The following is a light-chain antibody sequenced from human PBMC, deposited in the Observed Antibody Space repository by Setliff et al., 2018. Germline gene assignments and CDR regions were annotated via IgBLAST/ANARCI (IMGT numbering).Light chain of an antibody. V-gene: IGLV2-11*01. CDR1: SRDVGAYNY. CDR3: QVWDSSSDRRV. J-gene: IGLJ1*01. CDR2: DVT. Sequence: QSVLTQPRSVSGSPGQSVTISCTGASRDVGAYNYVSWYQQHPGKVPKLMIYDVTKRPSGVPDRFSGSKSGNTASLTVSGFQAEDEADYYCQVWDSSSDRRVFGTGTKVTVL.